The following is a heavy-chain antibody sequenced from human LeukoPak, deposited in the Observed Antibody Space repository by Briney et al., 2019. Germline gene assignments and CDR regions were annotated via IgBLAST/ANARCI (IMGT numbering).Heavy chain of an antibody. CDR1: GFTFSSYS. J-gene: IGHJ5*02. V-gene: IGHV3-21*01. CDR2: ISSSSSYI. Sequence: GGSLRLSCAASGFTFSSYSMNWVRQAPGMGLEWVSSISSSSSYIYYADSVKGRFTISRDNSKNSLYLQMNSLRAEDTAVYYCARAAAAGTGWFDPWGQGTLVTVSS. CDR3: ARAAAAGTGWFDP. D-gene: IGHD6-13*01.